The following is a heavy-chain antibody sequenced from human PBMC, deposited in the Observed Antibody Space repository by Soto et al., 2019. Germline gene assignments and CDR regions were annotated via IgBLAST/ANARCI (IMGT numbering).Heavy chain of an antibody. V-gene: IGHV3-23*01. CDR1: GFTFSSYA. Sequence: GGSLRLSCAASGFTFSSYAMSWVRQAPGKGLEWVSGISGSGGRTYYADSVKGRFTISRDNSNNTLSLQMHILRVEDTAVYFCAKGGYYSLFDIWGQGTMVTVSS. J-gene: IGHJ3*02. CDR2: ISGSGGRT. D-gene: IGHD3-16*01. CDR3: AKGGYYSLFDI.